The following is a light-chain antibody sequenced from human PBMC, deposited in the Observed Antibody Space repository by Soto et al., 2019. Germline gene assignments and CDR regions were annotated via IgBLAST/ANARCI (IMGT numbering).Light chain of an antibody. CDR1: KLGDKY. CDR2: QDT. Sequence: SYELTQPPSVSVSPGQIASITCSGDKLGDKYACWYQQKPGQSPVLVIYQDTKRPSGIPERFFGSNSGNTATLTISGTQAMDEADYYCQAWDSSTVVFGGGTKLTVL. CDR3: QAWDSSTVV. J-gene: IGLJ2*01. V-gene: IGLV3-1*01.